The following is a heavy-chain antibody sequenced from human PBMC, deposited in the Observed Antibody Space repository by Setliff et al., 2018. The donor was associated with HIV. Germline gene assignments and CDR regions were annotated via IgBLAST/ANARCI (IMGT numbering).Heavy chain of an antibody. Sequence: PSETLSLTCTVSGGSISSGSYYWSWIRQPAGKGLEWIGHIYTSGSTNYNPSLKSRVTISVDTSKNQFSPKLSSVTAADTAVYHCARGLSSGWYGYWYFDLWGRGTLVTVSS. V-gene: IGHV4-61*09. CDR3: ARGLSSGWYGYWYFDL. CDR2: IYTSGST. CDR1: GGSISSGSYY. D-gene: IGHD6-19*01. J-gene: IGHJ2*01.